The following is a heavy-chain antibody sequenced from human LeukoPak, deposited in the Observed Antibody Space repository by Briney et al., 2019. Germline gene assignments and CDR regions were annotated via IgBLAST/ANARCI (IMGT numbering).Heavy chain of an antibody. J-gene: IGHJ4*02. D-gene: IGHD6-19*01. CDR2: IYYSGST. CDR3: ARRGSGWYRKGGYIDY. CDR1: GGSISSSSYY. Sequence: KPSETLSLTCTVSGGSISSSSYYWGWIRQPPGKGLEWIGSIYYSGSTYYNPSLKSRVTISVDTSKNQFSLKLSSVTAADTAVYYCARRGSGWYRKGGYIDYWGQGTLVTVSS. V-gene: IGHV4-39*07.